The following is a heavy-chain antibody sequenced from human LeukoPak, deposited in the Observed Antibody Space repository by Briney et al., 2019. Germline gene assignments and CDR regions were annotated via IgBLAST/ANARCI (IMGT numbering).Heavy chain of an antibody. CDR2: IYSGGST. Sequence: GGSLRLSCAASGFTVSSNYMSWVRQAPGKGLEWVSVIYSGGSTYYADSVKGRFTISRDNSKNTLYLQMNSLRAEDTAVYYCARDRHGGDRYRVDPWGQGTLVTVPS. CDR3: ARDRHGGDRYRVDP. J-gene: IGHJ5*02. V-gene: IGHV3-53*01. D-gene: IGHD5-12*01. CDR1: GFTVSSNY.